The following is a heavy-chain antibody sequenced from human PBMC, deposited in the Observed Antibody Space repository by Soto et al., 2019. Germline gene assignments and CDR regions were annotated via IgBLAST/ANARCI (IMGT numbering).Heavy chain of an antibody. V-gene: IGHV1-69*06. CDR2: IIPIFGTA. J-gene: IGHJ3*02. CDR3: ARDPLPYDILTGYPNDAFDI. D-gene: IGHD3-9*01. Sequence: ASVKVSCKASGGTFSSYAISWVRQAPGQGLEWMGGIIPIFGTANYAQKFQGRVTITADKSTSTAYMELSSLRSEDTAVYYCARDPLPYDILTGYPNDAFDIWGQGTMVTVSS. CDR1: GGTFSSYA.